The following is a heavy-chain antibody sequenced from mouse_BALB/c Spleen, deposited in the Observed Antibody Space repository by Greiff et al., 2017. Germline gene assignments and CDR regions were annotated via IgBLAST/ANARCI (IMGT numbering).Heavy chain of an antibody. V-gene: IGHV5-9-3*01. CDR2: ISSGGSYT. J-gene: IGHJ4*01. CDR3: ARHEGYDVCASMDY. Sequence: EVKLVESGGGLVKPGGSLKLSCAASGFTLSSYAMSWVRQTPEKRLEWVATISSGGSYTYYPDSVKGRFTISRDNAKNTLYLQMSSLRSEDTAMYYCARHEGYDVCASMDYWGQGTSVTVSS. CDR1: GFTLSSYA. D-gene: IGHD2-3*01.